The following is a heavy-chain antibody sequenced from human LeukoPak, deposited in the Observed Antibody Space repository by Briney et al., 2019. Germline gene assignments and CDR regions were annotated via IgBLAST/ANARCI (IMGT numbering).Heavy chain of an antibody. V-gene: IGHV3-7*01. CDR3: ARENYFDY. J-gene: IGHJ4*02. CDR1: RFTFSSYW. CDR2: IKQDGSEK. Sequence: PGRSLRLSCAASRFTFSSYWMGWVRQAPGKGLEWVANIKQDGSEKYYVDSVKGRFTISRDNAKNSLYLQMNSLRAEDTAVYYCARENYFDYWGQGTLVTVSS.